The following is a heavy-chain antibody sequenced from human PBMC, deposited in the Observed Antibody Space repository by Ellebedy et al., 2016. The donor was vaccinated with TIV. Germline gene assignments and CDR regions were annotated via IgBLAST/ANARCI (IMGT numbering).Heavy chain of an antibody. Sequence: WVRQAPGKGLEWIGEIYHSGSTNYNPSLKSRVTISVDKSKNQFSLKLSSVTAADTAVYYCARDEIAVAGHVLDYWGQGTLVTVSS. CDR3: ARDEIAVAGHVLDY. CDR2: IYHSGST. D-gene: IGHD6-19*01. J-gene: IGHJ4*02. V-gene: IGHV4-4*02.